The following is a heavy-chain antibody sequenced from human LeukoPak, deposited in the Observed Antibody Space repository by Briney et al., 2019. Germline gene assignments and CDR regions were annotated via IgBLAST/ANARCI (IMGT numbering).Heavy chain of an antibody. CDR2: IYSGGST. Sequence: GGSLRLSCAASGFTVSSNYMSWVRQAPGKGLEWVSVIYSGGSTYYADSVKGRFTISRDNAKNSLYLQMNSLRAEDTAVCYCAREKSWIQLWYGFDYWGQGTLVTVSS. CDR3: AREKSWIQLWYGFDY. V-gene: IGHV3-53*01. CDR1: GFTVSSNY. D-gene: IGHD5-18*01. J-gene: IGHJ4*02.